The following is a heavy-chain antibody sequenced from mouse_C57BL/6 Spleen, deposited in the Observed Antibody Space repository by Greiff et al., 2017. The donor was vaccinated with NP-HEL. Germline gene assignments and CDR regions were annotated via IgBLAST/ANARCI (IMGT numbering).Heavy chain of an antibody. CDR3: ARHYSNYVRYFDV. D-gene: IGHD2-5*01. CDR2: ISSGSSTI. Sequence: EVQRVESGGGLVKPGGSLKLSCAASGFTFSDYGMHWVRQAPERGLEWVAYISSGSSTIYYADTVKGRFTISRDNAKNTLFLQMTSLRSEDTAMYYCARHYSNYVRYFDVWGTGTTVTVSS. V-gene: IGHV5-17*01. CDR1: GFTFSDYG. J-gene: IGHJ1*03.